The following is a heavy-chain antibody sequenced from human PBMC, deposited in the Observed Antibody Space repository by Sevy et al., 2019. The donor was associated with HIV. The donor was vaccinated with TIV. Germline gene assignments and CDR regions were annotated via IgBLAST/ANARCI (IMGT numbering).Heavy chain of an antibody. V-gene: IGHV1-69*13. Sequence: ASVKVSCKASGGTFSSYAISWVRQAPGQGLEWMGGIIPIFGTANYAQTFQGRVTITADESTSTAYMELSSLRSEDTAVYYCARPEYSSSSGYCSGGSCYSRLYYYYGMDVWGQGTTVTVSS. D-gene: IGHD2-15*01. CDR2: IIPIFGTA. CDR3: ARPEYSSSSGYCSGGSCYSRLYYYYGMDV. J-gene: IGHJ6*02. CDR1: GGTFSSYA.